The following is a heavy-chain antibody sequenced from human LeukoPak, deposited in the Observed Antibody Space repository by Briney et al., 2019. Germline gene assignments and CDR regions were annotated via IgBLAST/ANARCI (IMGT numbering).Heavy chain of an antibody. CDR1: GGTFSSYA. Sequence: SVKFSCNASGGTFSSYAIIWVRQAPGQGLEWIGGIIPIFGTANYAQKFQGRVTTTADETTSTAYMELSRLRSEDTAVYYCARDRWNDSYYYGMDVWGKGTTVTVSS. D-gene: IGHD1-1*01. J-gene: IGHJ6*04. CDR3: ARDRWNDSYYYGMDV. CDR2: IIPIFGTA. V-gene: IGHV1-69*13.